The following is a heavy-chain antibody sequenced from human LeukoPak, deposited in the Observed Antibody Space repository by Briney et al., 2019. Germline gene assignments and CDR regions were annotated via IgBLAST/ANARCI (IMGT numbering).Heavy chain of an antibody. J-gene: IGHJ5*02. D-gene: IGHD6-13*01. V-gene: IGHV4-39*01. CDR2: IYYSGST. Sequence: SETLSLTCTVSGGSISSSSYYWGWIRQPPGKGLEWIGSIYYSGSTYYNPSLKSRVTISVDTSKYQFSLKLSSVTAADTAVYYCARRASYSSSWFSNWFDPWGQGTLVTVSS. CDR1: GGSISSSSYY. CDR3: ARRASYSSSWFSNWFDP.